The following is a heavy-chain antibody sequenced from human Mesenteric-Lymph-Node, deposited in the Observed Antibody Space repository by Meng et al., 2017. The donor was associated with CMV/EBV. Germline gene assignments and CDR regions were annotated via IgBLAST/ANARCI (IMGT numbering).Heavy chain of an antibody. J-gene: IGHJ5*02. CDR2: ISDTGRTM. CDR1: GFSFSYYS. V-gene: IGHV3-11*04. Sequence: GGSLRLSCAASGFSFSYYSMTWIRQAPGKGLEWVSYISDTGRTMYFADSVKGRFTISRDNAKNSLYLQMNSLRAEDTAVYYCAREAYGWFDPWGQGTLVTVSS. D-gene: IGHD4-17*01. CDR3: AREAYGWFDP.